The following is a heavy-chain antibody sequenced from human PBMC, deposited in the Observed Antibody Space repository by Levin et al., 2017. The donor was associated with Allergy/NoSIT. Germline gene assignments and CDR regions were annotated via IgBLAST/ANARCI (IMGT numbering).Heavy chain of an antibody. CDR1: GFTFSTYA. CDR2: ISRGGETI. Sequence: GGSLRLSCAASGFTFSTYAMTWVRQAPGKGLEWVSYISRGGETIYYAASVKGRFTISRDNAKTSLYLHMTSLRAEDPALYYCARDSGVTGADDYWGQGTLVTVSS. J-gene: IGHJ4*02. V-gene: IGHV3-48*04. CDR3: ARDSGVTGADDY. D-gene: IGHD6-13*01.